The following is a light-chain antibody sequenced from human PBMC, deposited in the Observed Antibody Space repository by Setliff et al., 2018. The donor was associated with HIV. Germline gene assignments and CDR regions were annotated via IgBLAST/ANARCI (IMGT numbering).Light chain of an antibody. CDR1: SSDVGSYNL. J-gene: IGLJ1*01. CDR3: CSYAGSSTTYV. Sequence: QSVLTQPASVSGSPGQSITISCTGTSSDVGSYNLVSWYQQHAGKAPKLMIYEGSKRPSGVSNRFSGSKSGNTASLTISGLQAEDEADYYCCSYAGSSTTYVFGTGTKVTVL. V-gene: IGLV2-23*01. CDR2: EGS.